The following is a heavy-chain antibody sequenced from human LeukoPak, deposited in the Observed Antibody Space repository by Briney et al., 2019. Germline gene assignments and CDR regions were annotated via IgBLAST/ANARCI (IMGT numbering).Heavy chain of an antibody. Sequence: GGSPRLSCAASGFTLRSYWMHWVRQAPGKGLVWVSRISSDGITTTYADSVKGRFTISRDNAKNTLYLQMNSLRAEDTAVYYCAKDGPRITMIVVVNDAFDIWGQGTMVTVSS. CDR3: AKDGPRITMIVVVNDAFDI. J-gene: IGHJ3*02. D-gene: IGHD3-22*01. CDR1: GFTLRSYW. CDR2: ISSDGITT. V-gene: IGHV3-74*01.